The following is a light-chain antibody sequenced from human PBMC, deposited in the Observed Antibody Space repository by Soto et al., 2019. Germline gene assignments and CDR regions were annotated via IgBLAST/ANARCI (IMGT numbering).Light chain of an antibody. V-gene: IGLV2-8*01. J-gene: IGLJ1*01. Sequence: QSALTQPPSAYGSPGQSVTISCTGTSNDFGGYNFVSWYQQHPGKAPKLMIFEVSKRPSGVPDRFSGSKSGSTASLTVSGLQAEDEADYYCSSYAGNNIYYVFGTGTKVTVL. CDR1: SNDFGGYNF. CDR2: EVS. CDR3: SSYAGNNIYYV.